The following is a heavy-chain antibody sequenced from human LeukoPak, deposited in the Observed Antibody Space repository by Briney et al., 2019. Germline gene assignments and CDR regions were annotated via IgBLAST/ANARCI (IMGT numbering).Heavy chain of an antibody. Sequence: PGRSLRLSCAASGFTFSSYGMHWVRQAPGKGLEWVAVISYDGSNKYYADSVKGRVTISRDNSKNTLYLQMNSLRAEDTAVYYCAKGGYSSSWTFDYWGQGTLVTVSS. CDR3: AKGGYSSSWTFDY. CDR2: ISYDGSNK. CDR1: GFTFSSYG. V-gene: IGHV3-30*18. J-gene: IGHJ4*02. D-gene: IGHD6-6*01.